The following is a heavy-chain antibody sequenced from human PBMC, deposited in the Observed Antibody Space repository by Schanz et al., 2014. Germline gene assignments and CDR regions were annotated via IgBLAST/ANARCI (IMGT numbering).Heavy chain of an antibody. CDR1: GFIFRSFG. J-gene: IGHJ6*03. CDR2: IWTDGTNE. CDR3: AKGPYYYYYMDA. Sequence: QGQLVESGGGVVQPGKSLRLSCATSGFIFRSFGIHWVRQAPGKGLEWVSVIWTDGTNEYYADSVKGRFTISGDSSKYTVYLQMNSLRADDTAVYYCAKGPYYYYYMDAWGIGTTVTVSS. V-gene: IGHV3-33*03.